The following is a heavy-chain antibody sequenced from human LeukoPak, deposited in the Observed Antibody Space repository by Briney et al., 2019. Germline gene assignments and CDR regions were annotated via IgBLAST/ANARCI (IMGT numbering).Heavy chain of an antibody. CDR1: GYSFTSYW. V-gene: IGHV5-51*01. D-gene: IGHD6-13*01. J-gene: IGHJ4*02. CDR2: IYPGDSDT. Sequence: PGESLKISCKGSGYSFTSYWIGWVRQMPGKGLEWMGIIYPGDSDTRYSPSFQGQVTISADKSISTAYLQWSSLKASDTAMYYCARRSPGSSSWYPKYFDYWGQGTLVTVSS. CDR3: ARRSPGSSSWYPKYFDY.